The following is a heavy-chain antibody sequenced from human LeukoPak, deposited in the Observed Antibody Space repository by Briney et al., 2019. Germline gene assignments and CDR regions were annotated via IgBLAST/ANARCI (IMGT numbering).Heavy chain of an antibody. CDR3: ARDQLGAVLYFDY. D-gene: IGHD1-1*01. CDR1: GFTFSSYG. Sequence: PGGSLRLSCAASGFTFSSYGMHWVRQAPAKGLEWVAFIRYDGSNKYYADSVKGRFTISRDNSKNTLYLQINSLRVEDTAVYYCARDQLGAVLYFDYWGQGALVTVSS. CDR2: IRYDGSNK. V-gene: IGHV3-30*02. J-gene: IGHJ4*02.